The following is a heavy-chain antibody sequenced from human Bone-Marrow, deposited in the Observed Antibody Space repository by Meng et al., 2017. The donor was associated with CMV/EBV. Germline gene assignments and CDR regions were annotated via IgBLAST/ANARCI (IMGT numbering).Heavy chain of an antibody. V-gene: IGHV3-30*04. CDR3: ARTVGAIESDY. D-gene: IGHD1-26*01. CDR2: ISYDGSNK. CDR1: GFTFSSYA. J-gene: IGHJ4*02. Sequence: LKISCAASGFTFSSYAMHWVRQAPGKGLEWVAVISYDGSNKYYADSVKGRFTISRDNSKNTLYLQMNSLRAEDTAVYYCARTVGAIESDYWGQGTRVTVSS.